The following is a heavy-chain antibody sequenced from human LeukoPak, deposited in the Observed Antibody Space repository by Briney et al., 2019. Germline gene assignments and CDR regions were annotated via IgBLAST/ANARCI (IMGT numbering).Heavy chain of an antibody. CDR1: GYTFTTYY. CDR3: ARVVRSIAAAGIADMAFDY. D-gene: IGHD6-13*01. J-gene: IGHJ4*02. V-gene: IGHV1-46*01. Sequence: GASVKVSCKASGYTFTTYYMHWVRQAPGQGLEWMGIINPSGGSTSYAQKFQGRVTMTRDTSTSIVYMELGSLRSEDTAVYYCARVVRSIAAAGIADMAFDYWGQGTLVTVSS. CDR2: INPSGGST.